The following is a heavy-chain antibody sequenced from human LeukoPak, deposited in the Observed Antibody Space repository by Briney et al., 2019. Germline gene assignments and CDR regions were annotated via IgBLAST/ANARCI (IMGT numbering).Heavy chain of an antibody. J-gene: IGHJ4*02. D-gene: IGHD4-23*01. CDR1: GGSISNYY. CDR2: VYYTGST. V-gene: IGHV4-59*01. CDR3: ARVGFGNTPHPIDY. Sequence: SETLSLTCPVSGGSISNYYYWTWIRQPPGKGLEWIGYVYYTGSTNFNPSLKSRVTMSLDTSRNQFSLKLTSLTAADTAVYYCARVGFGNTPHPIDYWGQGALVTVSS.